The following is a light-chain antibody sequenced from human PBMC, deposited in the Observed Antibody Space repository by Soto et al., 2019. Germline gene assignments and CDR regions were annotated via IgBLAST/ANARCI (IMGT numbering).Light chain of an antibody. CDR3: QQYNNWPRT. V-gene: IGKV3D-15*01. CDR2: GAS. Sequence: ENVLTQSPVTLSLSPGDRATLSCRASQSVTSYLAWYQQKPGQAPRLLIYGASSRATGIPDRFSGSGSGTEFTLTISSLQSEDFAVYYCQQYNNWPRTFGQGTKVDIK. J-gene: IGKJ1*01. CDR1: QSVTSY.